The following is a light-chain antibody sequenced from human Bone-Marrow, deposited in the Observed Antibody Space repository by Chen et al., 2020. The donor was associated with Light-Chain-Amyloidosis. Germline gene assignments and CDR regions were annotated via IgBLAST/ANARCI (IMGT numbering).Light chain of an antibody. J-gene: IGLJ3*02. CDR3: SSFAVSKIVL. Sequence: QSALTQPPSASASPGQSVTISSPGARSDFGPFNYVSWYQQHPGKAPNTIMFDANRRPSGVPGRFSGSKSGNTASLTVSGLQPDDEADYYCSSFAVSKIVLFGGGTKLTVL. V-gene: IGLV2-8*01. CDR1: RSDFGPFNY. CDR2: DAN.